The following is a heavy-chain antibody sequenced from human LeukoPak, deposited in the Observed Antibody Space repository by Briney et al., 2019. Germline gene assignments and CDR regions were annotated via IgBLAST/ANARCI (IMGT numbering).Heavy chain of an antibody. Sequence: PGGSLRLSCAASGFTFSSYSMNWVRQAPGKGLEWVSSISSSSSYIYYADSVKGRFTISRDNAKNSLYLQMNSLRAEDTAVYYCARDHGAVTRNYYYYGMDVWGQGTTVTVSS. CDR1: GFTFSSYS. CDR3: ARDHGAVTRNYYYYGMDV. J-gene: IGHJ6*02. CDR2: ISSSSSYI. V-gene: IGHV3-21*01. D-gene: IGHD4-11*01.